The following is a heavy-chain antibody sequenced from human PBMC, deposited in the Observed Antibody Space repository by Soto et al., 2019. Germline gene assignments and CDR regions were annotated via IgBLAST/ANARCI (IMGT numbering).Heavy chain of an antibody. CDR3: AKEGGLSGSYYISSSYYFDY. Sequence: QVQLVESGGGVVQPGRSLRLSCAASGFTFSSYGMHWVRQAPGKGLEWVAIISYDGSNTYYADSVKGRFTISRDNSKNTRYLQMNSLSAEDTSVYYCAKEGGLSGSYYISSSYYFDYWGQGTLVTVSS. CDR1: GFTFSSYG. V-gene: IGHV3-30*18. CDR2: ISYDGSNT. J-gene: IGHJ4*02. D-gene: IGHD1-26*01.